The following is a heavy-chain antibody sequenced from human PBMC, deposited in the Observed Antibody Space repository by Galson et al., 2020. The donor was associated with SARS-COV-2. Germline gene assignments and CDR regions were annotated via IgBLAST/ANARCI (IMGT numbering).Heavy chain of an antibody. CDR2: FYTDGST. Sequence: SETLSLTCNVSGGSISSYYWSWIRQPAGKGLEWIGRFYTDGSTSYNPSLKSRVTMSVDTSKNHFSLRLKSVTAADTALYFCARDDCSGGSCFPNYWDQGTLVNVSS. CDR1: GGSISSYY. V-gene: IGHV4-4*07. CDR3: ARDDCSGGSCFPNY. J-gene: IGHJ4*02. D-gene: IGHD2-15*01.